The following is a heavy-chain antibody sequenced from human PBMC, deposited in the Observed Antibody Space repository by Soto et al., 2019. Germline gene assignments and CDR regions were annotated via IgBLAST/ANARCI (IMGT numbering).Heavy chain of an antibody. J-gene: IGHJ6*02. D-gene: IGHD6-19*01. CDR2: ISFDGSNK. V-gene: IGHV3-30-3*01. CDR3: ARLPGALVAVLYIYPLDGREAMSDVDV. CDR1: GFTFNYYP. Sequence: QMQLVESGGGVVQPGESLRLSCAASGFTFNYYPMHWVRQTPGKGLEWVAVISFDGSNKYYADSVKGRFTISRDNSKNMLYLQMNSRRAEDAAVYYCARLPGALVAVLYIYPLDGREAMSDVDVWGQGTTVSVSS.